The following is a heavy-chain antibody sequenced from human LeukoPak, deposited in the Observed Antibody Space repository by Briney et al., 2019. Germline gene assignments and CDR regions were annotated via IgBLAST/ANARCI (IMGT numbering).Heavy chain of an antibody. CDR3: ARISVVVTATEGRNDAFDI. D-gene: IGHD2-21*02. CDR1: GGSISSYC. J-gene: IGHJ3*02. Sequence: SETLSLTCSVSGGSISSYCWNWTRQPPGKGLEWIGYICYSGSTNYNPSLKSRVTISVDTSKNQFSLRLSSVTAADTAVYYCARISVVVTATEGRNDAFDIWGQGTMVTVSS. CDR2: ICYSGST. V-gene: IGHV4-59*01.